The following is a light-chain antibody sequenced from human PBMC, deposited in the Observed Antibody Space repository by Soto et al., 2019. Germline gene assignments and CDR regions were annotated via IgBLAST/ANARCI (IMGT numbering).Light chain of an antibody. V-gene: IGLV2-14*01. J-gene: IGLJ1*01. CDR3: SSYTSSSPYV. CDR1: SSDVGGYNY. CDR2: DVS. Sequence: QSALTQPASVSGSPGQSITISCTGTSSDVGGYNYVSWYQQHPGKAPKLMIYDVSNRPSGVANRLFGSKSGNTASLTISVLQAEDEVDYYCSSYTSSSPYVFGTGTKRTVL.